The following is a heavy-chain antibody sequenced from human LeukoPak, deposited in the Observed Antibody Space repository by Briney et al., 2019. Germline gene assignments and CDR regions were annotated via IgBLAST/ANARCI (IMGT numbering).Heavy chain of an antibody. J-gene: IGHJ4*02. CDR3: ARGGFLEWFPYY. CDR1: GGSISSYY. V-gene: IGHV4-59*01. D-gene: IGHD3-3*01. CDR2: IYYSGGT. Sequence: SETLSLTCTVSGGSISSYYWSWIRQPPGKGLEWIGYIYYSGGTNYNPSLKSRVTISVDTSKNQFSLKLSSVTAADTAVYYCARGGFLEWFPYYWGQGTLVTVSS.